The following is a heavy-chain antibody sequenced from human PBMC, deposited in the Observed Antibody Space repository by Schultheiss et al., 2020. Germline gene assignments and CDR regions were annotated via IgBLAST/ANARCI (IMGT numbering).Heavy chain of an antibody. CDR1: GGSISSYY. Sequence: SETLSLTCTVSGGSISSYYWSWIRQPPGKGLEWIGRIYTSGSTNYNPSLKSRVTISVDKSKNQFSLKLSSVTAADTAVYYCAKFRGGWPRSPFDYWGQGTLVTVSS. D-gene: IGHD6-19*01. CDR2: IYTSGST. J-gene: IGHJ4*02. V-gene: IGHV4-4*07. CDR3: AKFRGGWPRSPFDY.